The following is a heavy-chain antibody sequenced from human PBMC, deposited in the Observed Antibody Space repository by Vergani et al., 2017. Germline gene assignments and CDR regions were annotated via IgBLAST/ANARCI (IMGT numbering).Heavy chain of an antibody. V-gene: IGHV4-34*01. J-gene: IGHJ4*02. Sequence: QVQLQQWGAGLLKPSETLSLTCAVYGGSFSGYYWSWIRQSPGKGLEWIGEINPSGSTNYNPSLTSRVTISVDTSKNQFSLKLSSVTAADTAVYYCARSIVVGPAARAGFDYWGQGTLVTVSS. D-gene: IGHD2-2*01. CDR2: INPSGST. CDR3: ARSIVVGPAARAGFDY. CDR1: GGSFSGYY.